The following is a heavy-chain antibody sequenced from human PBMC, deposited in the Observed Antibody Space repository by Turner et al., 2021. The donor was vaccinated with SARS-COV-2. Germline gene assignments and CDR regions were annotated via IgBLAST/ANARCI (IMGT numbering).Heavy chain of an antibody. CDR3: VIQLYAYNGFDP. Sequence: QVQLHESGPGLVKPSQTLSLTCTVSGGSISSGSYYWSWIRQPAGKGLEWIGRIYTRGSTNYNTSIKSRVTISVDTSKNKCSLKLSAVTAADTAVYYCVIQLYAYNGFDPWGQGTLVTVSS. CDR1: GGSISSGSYY. J-gene: IGHJ5*02. V-gene: IGHV4-61*02. CDR2: IYTRGST. D-gene: IGHD5-18*01.